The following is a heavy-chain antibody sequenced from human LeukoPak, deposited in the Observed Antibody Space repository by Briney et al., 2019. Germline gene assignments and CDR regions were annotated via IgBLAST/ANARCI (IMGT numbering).Heavy chain of an antibody. CDR3: AKLERLDGFDI. CDR1: GFTFSSYG. J-gene: IGHJ3*02. CDR2: ISYDGSNK. V-gene: IGHV3-30*18. D-gene: IGHD1-1*01. Sequence: PGGSLRLSCAASGFTFSSYGMHWVRQAPGKGLEWVAVISYDGSNKYYADSVKGRFTISRDNSKNTLYLQMNSLRAEDTAVYYCAKLERLDGFDIWGQGTMVTVSS.